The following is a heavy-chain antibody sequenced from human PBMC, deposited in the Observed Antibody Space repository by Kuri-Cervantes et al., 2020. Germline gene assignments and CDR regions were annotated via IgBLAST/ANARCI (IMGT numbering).Heavy chain of an antibody. Sequence: SVKVSCKASGYTFTSYDINWVRQAPGQGLEWMGGIIPMYGTANYAQKFRGRVTITTDESTTTAYMELSSLRSEDTAVYYCARGYTYGYYYYYYMDVWGKGTTVTVSS. V-gene: IGHV1-69*05. CDR3: ARGYTYGYYYYYYMDV. D-gene: IGHD5-18*01. CDR2: IIPMYGTA. CDR1: GYTFTSYD. J-gene: IGHJ6*03.